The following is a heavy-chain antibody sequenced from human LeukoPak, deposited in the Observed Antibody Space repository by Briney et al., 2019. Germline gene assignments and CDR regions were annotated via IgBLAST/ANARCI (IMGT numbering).Heavy chain of an antibody. J-gene: IGHJ4*02. V-gene: IGHV3-30*18. CDR2: ISYDGRNK. CDR1: GFTFNNHG. CDR3: AKGPLRGTAAAIDY. D-gene: IGHD2-2*01. Sequence: GGSLRLSCAASGFTFNNHGMHWVRQAPGKGLEWVAVISYDGRNKHYPDSVKGRFTISRDISTDTLWLQMDSLRTEDTAVYYCAKGPLRGTAAAIDYWGQGTLVTVSS.